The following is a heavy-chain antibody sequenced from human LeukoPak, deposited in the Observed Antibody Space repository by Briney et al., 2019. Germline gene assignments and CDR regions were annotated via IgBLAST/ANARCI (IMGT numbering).Heavy chain of an antibody. Sequence: GESLKISCKGSGYTFTTYWIGWVRQMPGKGLEWMGIFYPGDSDTRYSPSFQGQITISADKSISTAYLQWSSLKASDTAMYYCARGREQAGSYLDYWGQGTLVTVSS. CDR2: FYPGDSDT. D-gene: IGHD1-26*01. V-gene: IGHV5-51*01. J-gene: IGHJ4*02. CDR1: GYTFTTYW. CDR3: ARGREQAGSYLDY.